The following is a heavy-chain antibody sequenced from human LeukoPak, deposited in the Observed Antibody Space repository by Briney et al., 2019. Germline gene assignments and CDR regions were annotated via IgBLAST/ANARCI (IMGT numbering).Heavy chain of an antibody. V-gene: IGHV5-51*01. Sequence: GESLKISCQGSGYTFTRYWIGWVRQVPGKGLEWMGIFYPGYSDTRYSPSLQGQVTISADKSISSAYLQWSSLTASDTAMYYCARHIRSSTYYDIVTGYSLDFWGQGTLVSVSS. CDR2: FYPGYSDT. J-gene: IGHJ4*02. D-gene: IGHD3-9*01. CDR3: ARHIRSSTYYDIVTGYSLDF. CDR1: GYTFTRYW.